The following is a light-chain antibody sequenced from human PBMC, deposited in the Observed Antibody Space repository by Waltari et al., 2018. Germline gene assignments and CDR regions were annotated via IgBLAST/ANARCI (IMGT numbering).Light chain of an antibody. CDR3: AAWDGSQFARV. V-gene: IGLV1-44*01. J-gene: IGLJ3*02. Sequence: QSVLTQPPSASGTPGQRVIISCSGSSSINGSDTVNWYQQLPGTAPRLLIYSTNQRPSGVPDRFSGSKSGTSAFLAISGLQSEDESDYYCAAWDGSQFARVFGGGTKLSVL. CDR1: SSINGSDT. CDR2: STN.